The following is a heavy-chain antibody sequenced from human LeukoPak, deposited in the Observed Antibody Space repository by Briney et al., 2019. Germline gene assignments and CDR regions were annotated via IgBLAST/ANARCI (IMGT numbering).Heavy chain of an antibody. CDR2: ISRSSSHI. CDR3: ARGGCSSASCAFDY. V-gene: IGHV3-21*01. J-gene: IGHJ4*02. D-gene: IGHD2-2*01. Sequence: GGSLRLSCAASGFTFSSYSMKWVRQAPGKGLEWVSSISRSSSHIYYADSVKGRFTISRDNAKNSLYLQMNSLRAEDTAVYYCARGGCSSASCAFDYWGQGTLVTVSS. CDR1: GFTFSSYS.